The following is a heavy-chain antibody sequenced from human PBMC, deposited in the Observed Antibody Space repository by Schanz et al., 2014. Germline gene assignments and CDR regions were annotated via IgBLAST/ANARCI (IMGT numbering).Heavy chain of an antibody. J-gene: IGHJ4*02. CDR3: VRDSFFAFDY. Sequence: EVQLLESGGGLVQPGGSLRLSCLASGFAFSSYGMNWLRQAPGKGLEWVSYISGSSRTIYYADSVKGRFTMSRDNAKNSVFLQMNSLRAEDTAVYYCVRDSFFAFDYWGQGTLVTVSS. CDR1: GFAFSSYG. V-gene: IGHV3-48*01. CDR2: ISGSSRTI. D-gene: IGHD3-3*01.